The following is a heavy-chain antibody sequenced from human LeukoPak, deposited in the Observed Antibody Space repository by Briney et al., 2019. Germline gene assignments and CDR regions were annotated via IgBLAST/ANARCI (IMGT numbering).Heavy chain of an antibody. J-gene: IGHJ4*02. CDR1: GFTVSSNY. CDR3: ARGDCSGGSCYPIGVTAGDY. Sequence: GGSLRLSCAASGFTVSSNYMSWVRQAPGKGLEWVSSISSSSSYIYYADSVKGRFTISRDNAKNSLYLQMNSLRAEDTAVYYCARGDCSGGSCYPIGVTAGDYWGQGTLVTVSS. CDR2: ISSSSSYI. D-gene: IGHD2-15*01. V-gene: IGHV3-21*01.